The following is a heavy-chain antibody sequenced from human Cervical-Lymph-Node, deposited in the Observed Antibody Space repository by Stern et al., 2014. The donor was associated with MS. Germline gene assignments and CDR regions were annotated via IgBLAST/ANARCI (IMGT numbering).Heavy chain of an antibody. J-gene: IGHJ3*02. V-gene: IGHV1-69*10. Sequence: QDQLVQSGAEVKKPGSSVKVSCQASGGTFSTLAINWVRQASGQGLEWMGGIIPNIDSANYAQKFQDRVTITADTSTRTVYMELRNLSTEDTAVFFCARDRRDAHTYAFDTWGQGTPVTVSA. D-gene: IGHD5-24*01. CDR1: GGTFSTLA. CDR2: IIPNIDSA. CDR3: ARDRRDAHTYAFDT.